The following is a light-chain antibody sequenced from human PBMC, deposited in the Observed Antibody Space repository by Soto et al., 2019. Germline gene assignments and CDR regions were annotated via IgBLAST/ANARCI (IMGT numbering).Light chain of an antibody. CDR2: DAS. Sequence: EIVLTQSPATLSLSPGERATLSCRASQSISSYLAWYQQKPGQAPRLLIYDASNRATGIPARFSGSGSGTYFTLTISSLEPEDFAVYYCQQRLNWPITFGQGTRLEMK. CDR3: QQRLNWPIT. J-gene: IGKJ5*01. V-gene: IGKV3-11*01. CDR1: QSISSY.